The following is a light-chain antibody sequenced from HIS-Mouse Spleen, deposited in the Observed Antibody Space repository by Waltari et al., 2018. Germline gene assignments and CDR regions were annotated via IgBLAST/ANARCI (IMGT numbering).Light chain of an antibody. CDR2: EDS. Sequence: SYELTQPPSVSVSPGQTARITCSGDAFPKKYAYWYQQKSGQAPVLVIYEDSKRPSGNPERFSGSSSGTMATWTISGAQVEDEADYYCYSTDSSGNHRVFGGGTKLTVL. V-gene: IGLV3-10*01. CDR1: AFPKKY. CDR3: YSTDSSGNHRV. J-gene: IGLJ2*01.